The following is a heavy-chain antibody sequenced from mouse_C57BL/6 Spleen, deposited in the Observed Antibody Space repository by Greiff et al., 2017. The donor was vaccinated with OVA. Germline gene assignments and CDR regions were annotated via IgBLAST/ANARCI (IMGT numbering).Heavy chain of an antibody. D-gene: IGHD1-1*01. J-gene: IGHJ1*03. Sequence: QVQLQQPGAELVKPGASVKLSCKASGYTFTSYWMPWVKQRPGQGLEWIGEIDPSDSYTNYTQKFKGKATLTVDTSSSTAYMQLSSLTSEDSAVYYCARKGYGQYFDVWGTGTTVTVAS. V-gene: IGHV1-50*01. CDR2: IDPSDSYT. CDR1: GYTFTSYW. CDR3: ARKGYGQYFDV.